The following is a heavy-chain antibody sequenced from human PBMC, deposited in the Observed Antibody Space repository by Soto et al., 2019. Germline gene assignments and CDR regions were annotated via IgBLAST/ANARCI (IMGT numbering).Heavy chain of an antibody. V-gene: IGHV4-30-2*01. J-gene: IGHJ5*02. CDR3: ARVSSRFDP. CDR2: IYHSGST. CDR1: GGSISSGGYS. Sequence: NPSETLSLTCAVSGGSISSGGYSWSWIRQPPGKGLEWIGYIYHSGSTYYNPSLKSRVTISVDRSKNQFSLKLSSVTTADTAVYYCARVSSRFDPWGQGTLVTVS.